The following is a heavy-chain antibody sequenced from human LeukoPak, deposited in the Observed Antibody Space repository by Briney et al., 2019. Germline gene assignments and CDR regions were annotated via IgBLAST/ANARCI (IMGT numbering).Heavy chain of an antibody. CDR1: GGSISGYY. Sequence: PSETLSLTCTVSGGSISGYYWSWIRQPPGKGLEWVGYIYYSGSTNYNPSLKSRVTISVDTSKNQFSLKLSSVTAADTAVYYCARLGATMVRGVRYYYYGMDVWGQGTTVTVSS. D-gene: IGHD3-10*01. CDR3: ARLGATMVRGVRYYYYGMDV. J-gene: IGHJ6*02. V-gene: IGHV4-59*08. CDR2: IYYSGST.